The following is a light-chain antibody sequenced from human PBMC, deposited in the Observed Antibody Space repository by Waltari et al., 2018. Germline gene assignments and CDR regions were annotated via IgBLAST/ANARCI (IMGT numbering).Light chain of an antibody. J-gene: IGKJ1*01. CDR3: HQSTSFPRT. CDR2: YAS. CDR1: QSIDYS. Sequence: VLTQVPEFQSVTPKERVTLTCRASQSIDYSLHWYLQKPNHSPKHLIKYASQSISGVPSRFSGTRSGTDFTLTINGLEAEDAATYYCHQSTSFPRTFGQGTRLEIK. V-gene: IGKV6-21*02.